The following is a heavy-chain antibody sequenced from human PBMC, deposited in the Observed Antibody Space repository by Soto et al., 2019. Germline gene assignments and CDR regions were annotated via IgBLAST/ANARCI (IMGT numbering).Heavy chain of an antibody. CDR3: ARGLVPSPKYYYYSYGMDV. D-gene: IGHD6-6*01. CDR1: GGSFSGYY. Sequence: SETLSLTCAVYGGSFSGYYWSWIRQPPGKGLEWIGEINHSGSTNYNPSLKSRVTISVDTSKNQFSLKLSSVTAADTAVYYCARGLVPSPKYYYYSYGMDVWGQGTTVTVSS. V-gene: IGHV4-34*01. J-gene: IGHJ6*02. CDR2: INHSGST.